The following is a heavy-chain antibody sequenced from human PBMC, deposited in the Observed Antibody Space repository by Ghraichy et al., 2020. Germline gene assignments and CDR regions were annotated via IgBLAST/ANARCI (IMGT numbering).Heavy chain of an antibody. J-gene: IGHJ6*03. Sequence: GGSLRLSCAASGFTFSSYSMNWVRQAPGKGLEWVSSISSSSSYIYYADSVKGRFTISRDNAKNSLYLQMNSLRAEDTAVYYCARDRHSYGYGYYMDVWGKGTTVTVSS. CDR1: GFTFSSYS. V-gene: IGHV3-21*01. D-gene: IGHD5-18*01. CDR3: ARDRHSYGYGYYMDV. CDR2: ISSSSSYI.